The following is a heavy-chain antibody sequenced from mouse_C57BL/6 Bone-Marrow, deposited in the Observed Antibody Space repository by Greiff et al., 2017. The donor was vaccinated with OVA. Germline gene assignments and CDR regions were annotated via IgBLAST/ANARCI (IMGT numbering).Heavy chain of an antibody. V-gene: IGHV7-3*01. J-gene: IGHJ1*03. Sequence: EVQLQESGGGLVQPGGSLSLSCAASGFTFTDYYMSWVRQPPGKALEWLGFIRNKANGYTTEYSASVKGRFTISRDNSQSILYLQMNALRAEDSATYYCARDLITTVVAKDFDVWGTGTTVTVSS. D-gene: IGHD1-1*01. CDR2: IRNKANGYTT. CDR3: ARDLITTVVAKDFDV. CDR1: GFTFTDYY.